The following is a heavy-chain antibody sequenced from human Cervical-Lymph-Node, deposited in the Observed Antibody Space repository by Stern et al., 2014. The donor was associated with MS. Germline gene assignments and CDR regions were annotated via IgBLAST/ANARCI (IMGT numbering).Heavy chain of an antibody. V-gene: IGHV2-5*02. J-gene: IGHJ5*02. Sequence: QVTLRESGPTLVKPTQTLTLTCPFSGFSLSTIGVGVGWIRQPTGKDLEWLALLYLDADKHSSSFLQSCRPLTQDTSKKQEAHTMTNMAPVDTAAYYCAHRWYSSSWYDYNWYDTWGQGTLVTVSS. CDR2: LYLDADK. CDR1: GFSLSTIGVG. D-gene: IGHD6-13*01. CDR3: AHRWYSSSWYDYNWYDT.